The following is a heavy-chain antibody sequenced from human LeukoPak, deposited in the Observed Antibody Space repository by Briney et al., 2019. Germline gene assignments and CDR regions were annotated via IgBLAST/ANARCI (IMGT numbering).Heavy chain of an antibody. J-gene: IGHJ5*02. D-gene: IGHD1-26*01. Sequence: GRSLRLSCAASGFTFDDYAMHWVRQAPGKGLEWVSGISWNSGTIDYADSVKGRFTISRDNAKNSLYLQMNSLRDDDMALYYCARGNSGSYSQDWFDPWGQGTLVTVSS. CDR3: ARGNSGSYSQDWFDP. CDR2: ISWNSGTI. CDR1: GFTFDDYA. V-gene: IGHV3-9*03.